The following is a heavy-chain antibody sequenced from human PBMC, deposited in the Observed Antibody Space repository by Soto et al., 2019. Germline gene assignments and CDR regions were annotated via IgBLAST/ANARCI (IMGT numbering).Heavy chain of an antibody. V-gene: IGHV4-30-2*01. CDR1: GGSISSGGYS. CDR2: IYHSGSI. J-gene: IGHJ3*02. Sequence: PSETLSLTCAVSGGSISSGGYSWSWIRQPPGKGLEWIGYIYHSGSIYYNPSLKSRVTISVDRSKNQFSLKLSSVTAADTAVYYCARVRWELRAFDIWGQGTMVTVSS. CDR3: ARVRWELRAFDI. D-gene: IGHD1-26*01.